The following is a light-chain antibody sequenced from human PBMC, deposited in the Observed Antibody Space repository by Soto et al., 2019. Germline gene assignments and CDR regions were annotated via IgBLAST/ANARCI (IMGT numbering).Light chain of an antibody. CDR3: SSYTSRAIVV. Sequence: QSVLTQPRSVSGSPGQSVTISCTGTSSDVGGYVYVSWYQQQPDKAPKLIIYGVTNQPSGVSSRFSGSKSGNTASLTISGLRTDDEADYFCSSYTSRAIVVFGTGTKLTVL. CDR1: SSDVGGYVY. V-gene: IGLV2-11*01. J-gene: IGLJ1*01. CDR2: GVT.